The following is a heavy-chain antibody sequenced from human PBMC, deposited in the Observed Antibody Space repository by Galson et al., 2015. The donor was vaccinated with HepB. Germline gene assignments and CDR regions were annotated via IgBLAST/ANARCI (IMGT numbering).Heavy chain of an antibody. CDR3: VNSLLSGMRPDAFEI. V-gene: IGHV3-23*01. J-gene: IGHJ3*02. Sequence: SLRLSCAASGFIFSSYAMNWVRQAPGKGLEWVSSVSGSGDATYYADSVKGRFTVPRDNSKSTMYLQMNSLRAEDTAVYYCVNSLLSGMRPDAFEIWGQGTLVTVSS. CDR1: GFIFSSYA. CDR2: VSGSGDAT. D-gene: IGHD3-10*01.